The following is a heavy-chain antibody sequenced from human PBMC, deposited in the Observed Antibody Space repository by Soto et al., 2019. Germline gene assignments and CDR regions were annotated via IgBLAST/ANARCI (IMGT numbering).Heavy chain of an antibody. D-gene: IGHD1-26*01. CDR1: GGSISSGDYY. Sequence: SENLSITCTVYGGSISSGDYYWSWIRQPPGKGLEWIAYIHNSVSTHYNPSLKSRVTISVDTSKNQSSLKLSSVTAADTAVYYCARSRYSGSYFFDYWVQGSLVT. J-gene: IGHJ4*02. V-gene: IGHV4-30-4*01. CDR3: ARSRYSGSYFFDY. CDR2: IHNSVST.